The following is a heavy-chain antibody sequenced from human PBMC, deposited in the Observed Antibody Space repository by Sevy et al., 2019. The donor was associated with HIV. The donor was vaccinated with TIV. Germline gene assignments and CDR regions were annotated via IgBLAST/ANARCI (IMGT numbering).Heavy chain of an antibody. CDR1: GYTFTGYY. CDR3: AREDITMVRGGRRVSAFDI. V-gene: IGHV1-2*02. J-gene: IGHJ3*02. CDR2: INPNSGGT. D-gene: IGHD3-10*01. Sequence: ASVKVSCKASGYTFTGYYMHWVRQAPGQGLEWMGWINPNSGGTNYAQKFQGRVTMTRDTSISTAYMELSRLRSDDTAVYYCAREDITMVRGGRRVSAFDIWGQGTMVTVSS.